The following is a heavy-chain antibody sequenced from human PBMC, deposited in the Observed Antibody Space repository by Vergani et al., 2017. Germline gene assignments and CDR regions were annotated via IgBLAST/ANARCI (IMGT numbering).Heavy chain of an antibody. CDR3: ARGYMNTVVTPKAWYYYGMDV. J-gene: IGHJ6*02. CDR2: INPNSGGT. V-gene: IGHV1-2*02. Sequence: QVQLVQSGAEVKKPGASVKVSCKASGYTFTGYYMHWVRQAPGQGLEWMGWINPNSGGTNYAQKFQGRVTMTRDTSISTSYMELSRLRSDATAVYYCARGYMNTVVTPKAWYYYGMDVWGQGTTVTVSS. CDR1: GYTFTGYY. D-gene: IGHD4-23*01.